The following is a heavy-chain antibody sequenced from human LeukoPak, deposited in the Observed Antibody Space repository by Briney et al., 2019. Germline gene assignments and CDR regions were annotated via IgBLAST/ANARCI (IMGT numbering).Heavy chain of an antibody. V-gene: IGHV3-11*05. J-gene: IGHJ5*02. CDR2: ISSSSSYT. CDR1: GFTFSDYY. D-gene: IGHD6-13*01. Sequence: GGSLRLSCAASGFTFSDYYMSWIRHAPGKGLEGVSYISSSSSYTNYADSVKGRFTISRDNAKNSLYLQMNSLRAEDTAVYYCARGESAAGPTNNWFDPWGQGTLVTVSS. CDR3: ARGESAAGPTNNWFDP.